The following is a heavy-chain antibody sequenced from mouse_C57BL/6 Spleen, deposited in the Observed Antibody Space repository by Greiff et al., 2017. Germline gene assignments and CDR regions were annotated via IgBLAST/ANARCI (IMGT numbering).Heavy chain of an antibody. CDR2: IYPGNGDP. J-gene: IGHJ3*01. CDR3: ARSNDYDSAWFAY. CDR1: GYAFSSYW. D-gene: IGHD2-4*01. Sequence: VQLQQSGAELVKPGASVKISCKASGYAFSSYWMNWVKQRPGKGLEWIGQIYPGNGDPNYNGKFKGKATLTADKTSSTAYLQLSSLTSEDSAVYFCARSNDYDSAWFAYWGQGTLVTVSA. V-gene: IGHV1-80*01.